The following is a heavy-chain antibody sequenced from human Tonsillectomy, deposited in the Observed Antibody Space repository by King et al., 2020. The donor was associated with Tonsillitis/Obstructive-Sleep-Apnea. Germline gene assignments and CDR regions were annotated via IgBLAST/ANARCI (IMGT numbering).Heavy chain of an antibody. CDR3: ARGDV. CDR1: GFTFRSYW. V-gene: IGHV3-7*03. CDR2: IKQDGSEK. Sequence: VQLVESGGGLVQPGGSLRLSCAASGFTFRSYWMSWVRQAPGKGLEWVANIKQDGSEKYYVDSVKGRFTISRDNAKNSLCLQRYSLRAEDTAVYYCARGDVWGQGTTVTVSS. J-gene: IGHJ6*02.